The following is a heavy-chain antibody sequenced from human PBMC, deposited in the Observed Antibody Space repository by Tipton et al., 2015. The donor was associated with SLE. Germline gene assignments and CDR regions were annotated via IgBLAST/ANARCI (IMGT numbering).Heavy chain of an antibody. J-gene: IGHJ6*02. CDR1: GFTFSSYG. CDR2: IWYDGSNK. V-gene: IGHV3-33*01. CDR3: ARSLTIYYYYGMDV. Sequence: QVQLVQSGGGVVQPGRSLRLSCAASGFTFSSYGMHWVRQAPGKGLEWVAVIWYDGSNKYYADSVKGRFTISRDNSKNTLYLQMNSLRAEDTAVYYCARSLTIYYYYGMDVWGQGTTVTVSS. D-gene: IGHD3-3*01.